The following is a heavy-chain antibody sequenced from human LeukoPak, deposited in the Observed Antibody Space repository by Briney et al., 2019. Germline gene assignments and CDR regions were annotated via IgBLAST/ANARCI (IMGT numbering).Heavy chain of an antibody. Sequence: GGSLRLSCTASGFTFSSYGMDWVRQAPGKGLEWVSVISGNGGSTYYAESVKGRFTISRDNSKNTLYLQMNTLRAEDTAVYYCAKTGSSRFDYWGQGTLVTVSS. CDR2: ISGNGGST. D-gene: IGHD1-26*01. CDR3: AKTGSSRFDY. CDR1: GFTFSSYG. V-gene: IGHV3-23*01. J-gene: IGHJ4*02.